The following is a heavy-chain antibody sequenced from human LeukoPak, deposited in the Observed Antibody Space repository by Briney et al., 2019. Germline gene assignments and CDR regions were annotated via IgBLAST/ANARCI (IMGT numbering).Heavy chain of an antibody. CDR2: IKQDGSEE. CDR3: ARGGGTFDY. V-gene: IGHV3-7*01. Sequence: GGSLRLSCAASGFTFSNYWMSWVRQAPGKGPEWVANIKQDGSEEYYVASVKGRLTISRDNAKNSLYLQMNSLRAEDTAVYYCARGGGTFDYWGQGTLVTVSS. D-gene: IGHD2-15*01. J-gene: IGHJ4*02. CDR1: GFTFSNYW.